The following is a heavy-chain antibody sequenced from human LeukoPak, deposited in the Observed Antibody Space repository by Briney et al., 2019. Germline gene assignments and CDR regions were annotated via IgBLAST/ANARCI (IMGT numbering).Heavy chain of an antibody. CDR3: ARDGVWGSYRRSYYYYYMDV. Sequence: ASVKVSCKASGYTFTGYYMHWVRQAHEQGLGWMGWINPNSGGTNYAQKFQDRVTMTRATSISTAYMELSRLRFDDTAVYYCARDGVWGSYRRSYYYYYMDVWGKGTTVTISS. CDR2: INPNSGGT. J-gene: IGHJ6*03. V-gene: IGHV1-2*02. CDR1: GYTFTGYY. D-gene: IGHD3-16*02.